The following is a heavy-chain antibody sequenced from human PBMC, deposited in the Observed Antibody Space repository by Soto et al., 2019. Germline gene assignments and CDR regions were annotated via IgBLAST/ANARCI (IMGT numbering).Heavy chain of an antibody. J-gene: IGHJ4*02. Sequence: QVQLVQSGAEVKKPGSSVKVSCKTSGGTFNTYPISWVRQAPGQGLEWMGTIIPILDIANYAQKFQGRVTITADKSTSTAYMELISLESEDTAVYYCARGQRGVVVAPAALPSPLDYLGQGTLVTVSS. CDR1: GGTFNTYP. CDR2: IIPILDIA. V-gene: IGHV1-69*02. CDR3: ARGQRGVVVAPAALPSPLDY. D-gene: IGHD2-2*01.